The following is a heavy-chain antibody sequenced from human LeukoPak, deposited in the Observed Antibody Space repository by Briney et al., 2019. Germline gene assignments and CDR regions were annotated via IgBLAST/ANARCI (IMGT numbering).Heavy chain of an antibody. V-gene: IGHV3-30*02. CDR3: AKDLIKVAYPVVRGA. J-gene: IGHJ5*02. Sequence: PGGSLRLSCAASGFTFSSYGMHWVRQAPGKGLEWVAFIRYDGSNKYYADSVKGRFTISRDNSKNTLYLQMNSLRAEDTAVYYCAKDLIKVAYPVVRGAWGQGTLVTVSS. CDR1: GFTFSSYG. CDR2: IRYDGSNK. D-gene: IGHD3-10*01.